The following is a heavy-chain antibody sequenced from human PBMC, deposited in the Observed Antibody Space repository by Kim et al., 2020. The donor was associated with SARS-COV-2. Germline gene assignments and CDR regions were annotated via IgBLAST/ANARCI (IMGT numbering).Heavy chain of an antibody. Sequence: SETLSPTCTVSGGSISSGGYYWSWIRQHPGKGLEWIGYIYYSGSTYYNPSLKSRVTISVDTSKNQFSLKLSSVTAADTAVYYCARAPYYYDSSGMGDWFDPWGQGTLVTVSS. CDR2: IYYSGST. CDR1: GGSISSGGYY. V-gene: IGHV4-31*03. D-gene: IGHD3-22*01. CDR3: ARAPYYYDSSGMGDWFDP. J-gene: IGHJ5*02.